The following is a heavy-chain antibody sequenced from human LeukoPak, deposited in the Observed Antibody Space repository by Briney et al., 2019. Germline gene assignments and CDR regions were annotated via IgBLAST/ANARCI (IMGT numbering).Heavy chain of an antibody. Sequence: GASVKVSCKASGYTFTSYGISWVRQAPGQGLEWMGWISAYNGNTNYAQKLQGRVTMTTDTSTSTAYMELRSLRSDDTAVYYCARAGKDYGSGSLLYYFDYWGQGTLVTVSS. CDR1: GYTFTSYG. D-gene: IGHD3-10*01. V-gene: IGHV1-18*01. CDR2: ISAYNGNT. J-gene: IGHJ4*02. CDR3: ARAGKDYGSGSLLYYFDY.